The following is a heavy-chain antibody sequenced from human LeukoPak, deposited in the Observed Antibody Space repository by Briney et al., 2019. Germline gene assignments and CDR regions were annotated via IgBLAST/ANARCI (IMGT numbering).Heavy chain of an antibody. V-gene: IGHV3-23*01. J-gene: IGHJ4*02. D-gene: IGHD4-11*01. CDR2: ISGSGGST. CDR3: ARHYNDYLSYFDY. CDR1: GFTFSSYA. Sequence: PGGSLRLSCAASGFTFSSYAMSWVRQAPGKGLEWVSAISGSGGSTYYADSVKGRFTISRDNSKNTLYLQMNSLRVEDTAVYYCARHYNDYLSYFDYWGQGTLVTVSS.